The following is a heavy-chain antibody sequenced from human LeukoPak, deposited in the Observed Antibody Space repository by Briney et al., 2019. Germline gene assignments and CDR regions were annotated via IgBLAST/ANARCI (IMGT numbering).Heavy chain of an antibody. CDR1: GFTFTAYP. V-gene: IGHV3-23*01. D-gene: IGHD2-15*01. J-gene: IGHJ4*02. CDR3: VEDVVVIVAAKPGI. CDR2: ISDSGGAT. Sequence: GGSLRLSCAASGFTFTAYPLSWVRQAPGTGLEWVSAISDSGGATYYADSVKGRFTISRDNSKNTLYLQMNSLRAEDTAVYYCVEDVVVIVAAKPGIWGQGTLVTVSS.